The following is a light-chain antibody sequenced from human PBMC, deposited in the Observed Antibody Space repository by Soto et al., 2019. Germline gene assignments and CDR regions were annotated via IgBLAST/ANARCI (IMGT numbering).Light chain of an antibody. CDR3: QQYGSSP. CDR1: QSVSSNY. J-gene: IGKJ4*01. Sequence: DIVLTQSPGTLSLSPGERATLSCRASQSVSSNYLAWYQQKPGQAPRLLIYGASSRATGIPDRFSGSGSGTDFTLTISRLEPEDFAVYYCQQYGSSPFGGGTKVEIK. CDR2: GAS. V-gene: IGKV3-20*01.